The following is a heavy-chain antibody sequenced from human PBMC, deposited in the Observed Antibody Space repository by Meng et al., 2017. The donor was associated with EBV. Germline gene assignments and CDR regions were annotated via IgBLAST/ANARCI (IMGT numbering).Heavy chain of an antibody. CDR1: GYAFSTYA. J-gene: IGHJ4*02. CDR3: ARGLAYGDHGLDS. V-gene: IGHV7-4-1*02. Sequence: QVQLVQSGSELKKPGASVKISCKASGYAFSTYAVNWVRQAPGQGLEWMGWINTNNGFPSYAQGFTGRLVFSLDTSVSTAFLQISGLKAEDTAVYYCARGLAYGDHGLDSWGQGTLVTVSS. CDR2: INTNNGFP. D-gene: IGHD4-17*01.